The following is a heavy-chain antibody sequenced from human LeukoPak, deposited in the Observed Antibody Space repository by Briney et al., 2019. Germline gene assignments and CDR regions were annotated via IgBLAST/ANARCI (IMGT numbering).Heavy chain of an antibody. Sequence: SETLSLTCTVSGGSISSYYWSWIRQPPGKGLEWIGYIYYSGSTNYNPSLKSRVTISVDTSKNQFSLKLSSVTAADTAVYYCAREAHGSRSYYIYWGQGTLVTVSS. CDR1: GGSISSYY. CDR3: AREAHGSRSYYIY. D-gene: IGHD3-10*01. J-gene: IGHJ4*02. CDR2: IYYSGST. V-gene: IGHV4-59*01.